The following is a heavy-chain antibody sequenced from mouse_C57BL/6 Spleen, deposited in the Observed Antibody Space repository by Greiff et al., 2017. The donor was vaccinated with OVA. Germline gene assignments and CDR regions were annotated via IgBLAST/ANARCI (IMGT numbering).Heavy chain of an antibody. CDR3: ARCNSVYAMDY. Sequence: QVQLQQPGAELVRPGASVKLSCKASGYTFTDYWMHWVKQRPGRGLEWIGRIDPNSGGTKYNQKFKGKATLTVDKPSSTAYMQLSSLTSEASAVYYCARCNSVYAMDYWGQGTSVTVSS. J-gene: IGHJ4*01. D-gene: IGHD2-12*01. V-gene: IGHV1-72*01. CDR1: GYTFTDYW. CDR2: IDPNSGGT.